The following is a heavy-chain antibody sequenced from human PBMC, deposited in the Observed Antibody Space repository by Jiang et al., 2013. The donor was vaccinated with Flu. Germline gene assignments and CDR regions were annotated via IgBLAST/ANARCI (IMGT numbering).Heavy chain of an antibody. J-gene: IGHJ4*02. V-gene: IGHV2-5*02. Sequence: KPTQTLTLTCTFSEFSLSTSGVAVGWIRQPPGKALEWLALIYWDDDKRYSPSLKNRLTITKDTSKNQVVLTMTNVDPVDTATYYCAHIENYYYFDYWGQGTLVTVSS. CDR2: IYWDDDK. CDR1: EFSLSTSGVA. CDR3: AHIENYYYFDY. D-gene: IGHD3-10*01.